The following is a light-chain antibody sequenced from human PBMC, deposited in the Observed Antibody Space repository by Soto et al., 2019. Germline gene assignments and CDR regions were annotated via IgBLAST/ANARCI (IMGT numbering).Light chain of an antibody. CDR1: QSVSSSY. Sequence: EIGLTQSPGRLCFAPGGGATLSCRASQSVSSSYIAWYQQRPGQTPSLLIYGASTRATGIPDRFSGSGSGTHFTLTISRLEPGDFAVYYCQHFGGTTFTFGQGTQRENK. V-gene: IGKV3-20*01. J-gene: IGKJ5*01. CDR3: QHFGGTTFT. CDR2: GAS.